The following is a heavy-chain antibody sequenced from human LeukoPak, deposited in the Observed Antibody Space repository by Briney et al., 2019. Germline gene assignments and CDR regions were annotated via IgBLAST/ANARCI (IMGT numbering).Heavy chain of an antibody. CDR1: GFTFSSYS. J-gene: IGHJ4*02. CDR2: ISSSSSCI. V-gene: IGHV3-21*01. CDR3: ARATTVTTITINYFDY. D-gene: IGHD4-17*01. Sequence: GGSLRLSCAASGFTFSSYSMNWVRQAPGKGLEWVSSISSSSSCIYYADSVKGRFTISRDNAKNSLYLQMSSLRAEDTAVYYCARATTVTTITINYFDYWGQGTLVTVSS.